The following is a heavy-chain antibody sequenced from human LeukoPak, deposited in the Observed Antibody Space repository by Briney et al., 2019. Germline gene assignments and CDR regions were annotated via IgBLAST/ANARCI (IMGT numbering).Heavy chain of an antibody. CDR3: AGGYSGNDYAFDI. CDR1: GGSFSGYY. V-gene: IGHV4-34*01. D-gene: IGHD5-12*01. Sequence: SETLSLTCAVYGGSFSGYYWSWIRQPPGKGLEWIGEINHSGSTNYNPSLKSRVTISVDTSKSQFPLKLSSVTAADTAVYYCAGGYSGNDYAFDIWGQGTLVTVSS. J-gene: IGHJ3*02. CDR2: INHSGST.